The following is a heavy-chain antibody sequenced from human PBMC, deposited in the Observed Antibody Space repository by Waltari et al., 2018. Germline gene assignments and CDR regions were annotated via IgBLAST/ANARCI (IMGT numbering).Heavy chain of an antibody. CDR3: ARAMATLDY. V-gene: IGHV4-34*01. Sequence: QVQLQQWGAGLLKPSETLSLTCAVYGGSFSGYSWSWIRQPPGKGLEWIGEINPSGRTNYNPSLKSRVTIAVDTSKNQFSLKLSSVTAADTAVYYCARAMATLDYWGQGTLVTVSS. D-gene: IGHD2-15*01. CDR2: INPSGRT. CDR1: GGSFSGYS. J-gene: IGHJ4*02.